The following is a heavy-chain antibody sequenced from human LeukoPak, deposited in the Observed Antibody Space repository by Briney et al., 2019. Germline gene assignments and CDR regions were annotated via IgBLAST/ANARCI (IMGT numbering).Heavy chain of an antibody. V-gene: IGHV3-23*01. CDR1: GFTFSTYA. D-gene: IGHD6-13*01. CDR3: AKGPLPAGGGLGD. Sequence: SGGSLRLSCAASGFTFSTYAMAWVRQAPGKGLEWVSSITSSAEATFSADSVKGRFTISRDNSKNILYLQLDTLRAEDTAVYYCAKGPLPAGGGLGDWGRGTLVTVSS. CDR2: ITSSAEAT. J-gene: IGHJ4*02.